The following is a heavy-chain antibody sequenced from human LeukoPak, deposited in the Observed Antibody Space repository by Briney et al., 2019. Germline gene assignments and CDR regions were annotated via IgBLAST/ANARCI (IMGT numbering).Heavy chain of an antibody. Sequence: GGSLRLSCAASGFTFSSYALTWVRQAPGKGLEWVSSVSESGGSTYYADSVKGRFTASKDSSKNTLYLQMNNLRADDTAVYYCARGSATGYFDYWGQGSLVTVSS. CDR1: GFTFSSYA. V-gene: IGHV3-23*01. J-gene: IGHJ4*02. CDR2: VSESGGST. CDR3: ARGSATGYFDY.